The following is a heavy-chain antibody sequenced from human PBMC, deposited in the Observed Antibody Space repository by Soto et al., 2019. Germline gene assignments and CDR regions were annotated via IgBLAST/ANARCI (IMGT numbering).Heavy chain of an antibody. CDR1: GGSISSYY. D-gene: IGHD7-27*01. Sequence: SETLSLTCTVSGGSISSYYWSWIRQPPGKGLEWIGYIYYSGSTNYNPSLKSRVTISVDTSKNQFSLKLSSVTAADTAVYYCARQDNWGQVLDAFDIWGQGTMVTVSS. CDR3: ARQDNWGQVLDAFDI. J-gene: IGHJ3*02. V-gene: IGHV4-59*01. CDR2: IYYSGST.